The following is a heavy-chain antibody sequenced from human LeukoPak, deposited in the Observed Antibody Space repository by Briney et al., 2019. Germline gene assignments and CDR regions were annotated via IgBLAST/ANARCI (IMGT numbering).Heavy chain of an antibody. D-gene: IGHD1-7*01. CDR3: ARAVGTTTVKWFDP. CDR2: IYYSGST. CDR1: GGSISSYY. V-gene: IGHV4-39*07. J-gene: IGHJ5*02. Sequence: SETLSLTCTVSGGSISSYYWSWIRQPPGKGLEWIGSIYYSGSTYYNPSLKSRVTISVDTSKNQFSLKLSSVTAADTAVYYCARAVGTTTVKWFDPWGQGTLVTVSS.